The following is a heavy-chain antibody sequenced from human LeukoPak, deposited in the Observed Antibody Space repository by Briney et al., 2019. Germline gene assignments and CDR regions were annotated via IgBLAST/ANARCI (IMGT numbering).Heavy chain of an antibody. D-gene: IGHD6-19*01. CDR3: ARGDIAVAGTGGDYYYYYVMDV. V-gene: IGHV4-4*07. CDR1: GGSISSYY. CDR2: IYTSGST. Sequence: SETLSLTCTVSGGSISSYYWSWIRQPAGKGLEWIGRIYTSGSTNYNPSLKSRVTMSVDTSKNQFSLKLSSVTAADTAVYYCARGDIAVAGTGGDYYYYYVMDVWGQGTTVTVSS. J-gene: IGHJ6*02.